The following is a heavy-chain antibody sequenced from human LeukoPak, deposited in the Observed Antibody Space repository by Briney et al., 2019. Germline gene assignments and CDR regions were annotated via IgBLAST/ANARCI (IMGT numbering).Heavy chain of an antibody. CDR2: ISYDGSNK. J-gene: IGHJ5*02. CDR1: GFAFSSYG. CDR3: ARAVRSGTYYNCFDP. D-gene: IGHD1-26*01. V-gene: IGHV3-30*03. Sequence: GRSLRLSCAASGFAFSSYGMHWVRQAPGKGLEWVAVISYDGSNKYYADSVKGRFTISRDNSKNSLYLQMSSLRAEDTALYYCARAVRSGTYYNCFDPWGQGTLVTVSS.